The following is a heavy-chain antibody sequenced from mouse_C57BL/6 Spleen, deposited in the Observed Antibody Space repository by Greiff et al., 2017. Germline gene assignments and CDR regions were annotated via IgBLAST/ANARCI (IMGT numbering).Heavy chain of an antibody. D-gene: IGHD2-4*01. CDR1: GYTFTSYW. Sequence: QVQLQQPGAELVKPGASVKMSCKASGYTFTSYWITWVKQRPGQGLEWIGDIYPGSGSTNYNEKFKSKATLTVDTSSSTAYMQRSSLTSEDSAVYYCARRDEYDGDDFDYWGQSTTLTVSS. CDR3: ARRDEYDGDDFDY. V-gene: IGHV1-55*01. J-gene: IGHJ2*01. CDR2: IYPGSGST.